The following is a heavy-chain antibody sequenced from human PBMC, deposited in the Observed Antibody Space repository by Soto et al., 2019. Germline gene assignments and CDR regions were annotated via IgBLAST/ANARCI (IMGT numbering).Heavy chain of an antibody. D-gene: IGHD2-15*01. J-gene: IGHJ5*02. V-gene: IGHV4-4*07. CDR2: IYTSGST. CDR3: AREGYCSGGSCYIWFDP. Sequence: QVQLQESGPGLVKPSETLSLTCTVSGGSISSYYWSWIRQPAGKGLEWIGRIYTSGSTNYNPSLRRRVAMYVATSKHQFSLKLSSETAADTAVYYCAREGYCSGGSCYIWFDPWGQGTLVTVSS. CDR1: GGSISSYY.